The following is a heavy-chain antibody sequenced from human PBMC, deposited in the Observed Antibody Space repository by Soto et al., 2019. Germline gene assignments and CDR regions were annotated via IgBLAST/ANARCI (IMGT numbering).Heavy chain of an antibody. Sequence: QVQLVQSGAEVKKPGSSVTVSCTVSGDTFSTSTINWVRQAPRQGLEWMGRIIPVLGPPNYSQTFQGRLTITADSSTHPVYMEGSGLRSEDTAASLCSRRADASLSVDFARCGEGSLVTAS. J-gene: IGHJ1*01. CDR1: GDTFSTST. CDR2: IIPVLGPP. D-gene: IGHD2-2*03. CDR3: SRRADASLSVDFAR. V-gene: IGHV1-69*08.